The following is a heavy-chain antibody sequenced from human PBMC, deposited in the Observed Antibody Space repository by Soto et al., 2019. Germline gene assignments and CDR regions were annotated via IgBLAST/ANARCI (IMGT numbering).Heavy chain of an antibody. CDR2: IYHSGSP. CDR3: ATPPRRFVVALVPIRT. J-gene: IGHJ5*02. D-gene: IGHD2-21*01. V-gene: IGHV4-4*02. CDR1: GGSISSTNW. Sequence: QVQLRESGPGLVKTSGTLSLTCAVSGGSISSTNWWTWVRQPPGKGLEWIGDIYHSGSPTYSPSVRGRATISMDKSNNPSDLRLRSVTAADTAVSYGATPPRRFVVALVPIRTSGQGSLVTVAS.